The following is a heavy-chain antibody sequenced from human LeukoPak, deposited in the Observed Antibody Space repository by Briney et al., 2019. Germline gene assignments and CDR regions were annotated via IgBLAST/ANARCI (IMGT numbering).Heavy chain of an antibody. CDR3: ARGRVATVRIYYYYYGMDV. V-gene: IGHV3-48*03. CDR2: ISSSGSTI. D-gene: IGHD5-12*01. J-gene: IGHJ6*04. Sequence: GGSLRLSCAASGFTFSSYEMNWVRQAPGKGLEWVSYISSSGSTIYYPDSVKGRFTISRDNAKNSLYLQMNSLRAEDTAVYYCARGRVATVRIYYYYYGMDVWGKGTTVTVSS. CDR1: GFTFSSYE.